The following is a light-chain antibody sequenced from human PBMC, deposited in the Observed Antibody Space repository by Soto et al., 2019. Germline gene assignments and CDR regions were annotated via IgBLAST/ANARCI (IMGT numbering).Light chain of an antibody. CDR2: IAS. CDR1: QSLSTNY. Sequence: EIVLTQSPGTLSLSPGERATLSCRASQSLSTNYLAWYQQKPGQAPRLLIYIASSRATGIPDRFSGSGSGTDFTLTIRRLEPEDFEVYYCQQYDRSPWTLGPGTKVDI. V-gene: IGKV3-20*01. CDR3: QQYDRSPWT. J-gene: IGKJ1*01.